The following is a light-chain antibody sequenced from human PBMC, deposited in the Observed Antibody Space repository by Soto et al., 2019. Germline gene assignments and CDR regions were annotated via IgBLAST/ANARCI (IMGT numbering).Light chain of an antibody. V-gene: IGLV2-14*01. Sequence: QSVLTQPASVSGSPGQSITISCTGTSSDVGGYNYVSWYQHHPGKAPKLMIHEVSDRPSGVSNRFSGSKSGNTASLTISGLQAEDEATYYRSSYTSNNSPYVFGTGTKVTVL. CDR3: SSYTSNNSPYV. CDR1: SSDVGGYNY. CDR2: EVS. J-gene: IGLJ1*01.